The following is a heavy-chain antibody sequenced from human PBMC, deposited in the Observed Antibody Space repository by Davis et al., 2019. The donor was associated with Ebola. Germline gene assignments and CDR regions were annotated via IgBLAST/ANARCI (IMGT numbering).Heavy chain of an antibody. J-gene: IGHJ4*02. Sequence: GGSLRLSCAASGFTFSSYSMNWVRQAPGKGLEWVSSISSSSSYIYYADSVKGRFTISRDNAKNSLYLQMNSLRAEDTAVYYCARDQDYYDSSGYLYYFDYWGQGTLVTVSS. V-gene: IGHV3-21*01. CDR2: ISSSSSYI. D-gene: IGHD3-22*01. CDR3: ARDQDYYDSSGYLYYFDY. CDR1: GFTFSSYS.